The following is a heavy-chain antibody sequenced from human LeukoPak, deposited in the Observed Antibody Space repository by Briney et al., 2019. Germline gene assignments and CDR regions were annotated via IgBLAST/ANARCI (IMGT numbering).Heavy chain of an antibody. V-gene: IGHV4-39*01. J-gene: IGHJ6*03. CDR3: ARQVRSPVVMFMDV. D-gene: IGHD3-22*01. CDR1: GGSISSSTYN. Sequence: SETLSLTCTVAGGSISSSTYNWGWIRQPPGKGLEWIGSVYYTGITYYNPSVESRVTISVDTSKNHFSLELNSVTAADTGVYFCARQVRSPVVMFMDVGGKGTTVIVSS. CDR2: VYYTGIT.